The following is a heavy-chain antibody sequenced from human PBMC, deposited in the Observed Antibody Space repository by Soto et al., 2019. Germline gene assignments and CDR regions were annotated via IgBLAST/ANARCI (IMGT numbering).Heavy chain of an antibody. CDR2: IYDSGST. D-gene: IGHD5-12*01. CDR3: ARDDSGYGRLND. V-gene: IGHV4-59*01. CDR1: GGSISSYY. Sequence: QVQLQESGPGLVKPSETLSLTCTVSGGSISSYYWSWIRQPPGKGLEWIGYIYDSGSTNYNPSLKRRVTISVDTSKNQFSLKLSSVTAADTAVYYGARDDSGYGRLNDWGQGTLVTVSS. J-gene: IGHJ4*02.